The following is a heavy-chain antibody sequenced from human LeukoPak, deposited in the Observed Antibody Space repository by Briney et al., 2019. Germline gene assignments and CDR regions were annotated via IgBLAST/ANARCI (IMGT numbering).Heavy chain of an antibody. CDR2: IYYSGST. CDR1: GESIRSSSYY. Sequence: SETLSLTCTVSGESIRSSSYYWGWIRQPPGKGLEWIGSIYYSGSTYYNPSLKSRVTISVDTSKNQFSLKLSSVTAADTAVYYCASQGELRAYWGQGTLVTVSS. D-gene: IGHD1-26*01. V-gene: IGHV4-39*07. J-gene: IGHJ4*02. CDR3: ASQGELRAY.